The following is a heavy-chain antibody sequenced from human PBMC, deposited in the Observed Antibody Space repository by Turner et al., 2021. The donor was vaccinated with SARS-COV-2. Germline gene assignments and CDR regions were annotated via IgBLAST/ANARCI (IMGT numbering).Heavy chain of an antibody. Sequence: QVQLVQSGAEVKKPGASVKVSCKASRYTFTGYYMHWVRQAPGQGVEWMGWINPNSGGTNYEQKFQGRVTMTRDTSISTVYMELSRLRSDDTAVYYCARGPAVFGVVIMGYWGQGTLVTVSS. CDR3: ARGPAVFGVVIMGY. D-gene: IGHD3-3*01. CDR1: RYTFTGYY. CDR2: INPNSGGT. J-gene: IGHJ4*02. V-gene: IGHV1-2*02.